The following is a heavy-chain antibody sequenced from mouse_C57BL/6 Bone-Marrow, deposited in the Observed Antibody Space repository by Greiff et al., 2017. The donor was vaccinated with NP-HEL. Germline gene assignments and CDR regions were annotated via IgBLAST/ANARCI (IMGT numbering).Heavy chain of an antibody. Sequence: QVQLQQPGAELVMPGASVKLSCKASCYTFTSYWMHWVKQRPGQGLEWIGEIDPSDSYSNYNQKFKGKSTLTVDKSSSTAYMQHSSLTSEDSAVYYCARLLLRSATGFAYWGHGTLVTVSA. CDR1: CYTFTSYW. J-gene: IGHJ3*01. CDR3: ARLLLRSATGFAY. D-gene: IGHD1-1*01. CDR2: IDPSDSYS. V-gene: IGHV1-69*01.